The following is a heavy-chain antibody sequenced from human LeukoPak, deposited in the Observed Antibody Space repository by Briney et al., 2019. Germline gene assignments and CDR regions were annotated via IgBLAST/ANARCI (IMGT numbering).Heavy chain of an antibody. CDR2: ISSSSSYI. CDR1: GFTFSSYS. J-gene: IGHJ6*02. Sequence: PGGSLRLSCAASGFTFSSYSMNWVRQAPGKGLEWVSSISSSSSYIYYADSVKDRFTISRDNAKNSLYLQMNSLRAEDTAVYYCARAVYYYGSGSYYRIYGMDVWGQGTTVTVSS. V-gene: IGHV3-21*01. D-gene: IGHD3-10*01. CDR3: ARAVYYYGSGSYYRIYGMDV.